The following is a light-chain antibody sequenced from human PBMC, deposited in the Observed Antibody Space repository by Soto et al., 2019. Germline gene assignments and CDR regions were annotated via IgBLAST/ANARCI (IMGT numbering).Light chain of an antibody. J-gene: IGKJ1*01. CDR3: QHYNSYGT. Sequence: DIQLTQSPSFLSASVGDRVTITCRASHDISSWLAWYQQKPGKAPKLLIYKASTLKSGVPSRFSGSGSGTEFTLTISSVQPDDFASYYCQHYNSYGTFGQGTKVDIK. CDR1: HDISSW. CDR2: KAS. V-gene: IGKV1-5*03.